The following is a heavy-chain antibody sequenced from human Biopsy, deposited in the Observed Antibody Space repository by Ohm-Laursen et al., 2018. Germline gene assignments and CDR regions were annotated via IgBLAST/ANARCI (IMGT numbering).Heavy chain of an antibody. CDR3: AKGGSITIFGVVINNCFDP. J-gene: IGHJ5*02. CDR1: GFTFSDYY. D-gene: IGHD3-3*01. V-gene: IGHV3-11*01. CDR2: ISRSGSII. Sequence: SLRLSCTASGFTFSDYYMSWVRQAPGQGLEWLSYISRSGSIIDYADSVKGRFTISRDNSKNTLYLQMNSVRADDTAIYYCAKGGSITIFGVVINNCFDPWGQGTRVTVSS.